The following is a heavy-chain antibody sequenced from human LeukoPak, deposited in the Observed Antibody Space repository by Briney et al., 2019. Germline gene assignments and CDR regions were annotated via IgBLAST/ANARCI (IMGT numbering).Heavy chain of an antibody. D-gene: IGHD4-17*01. CDR1: GIRFDRYA. J-gene: IGHJ4*02. CDR3: AKRYGDYEGN. CDR2: ISYSGSSP. V-gene: IGHV3-23*01. Sequence: GGSLRLSCAASGIRFDRYAMTWVRQAPGKGLEWVSAISYSGSSPYYGDSVKGRFTISRDNSKNTLYLQMNSLRDEDTAVYYCAKRYGDYEGNWGQGTLVTVSS.